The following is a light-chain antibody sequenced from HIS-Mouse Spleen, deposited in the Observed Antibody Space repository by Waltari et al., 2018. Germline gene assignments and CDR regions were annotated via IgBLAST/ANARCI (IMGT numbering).Light chain of an antibody. CDR1: ALPKKY. CDR2: EDS. J-gene: IGLJ2*01. CDR3: YSTDSSGNHRV. V-gene: IGLV3-10*01. Sequence: SYELTQPPSVSVSPGQTARLTCSGDALPKKYPYLYQQKSGQAPVLVIHEDSKRPSGIPERFSGSSSGTMATLTISGAQVEDEADYYCYSTDSSGNHRVFGGGTKLTVL.